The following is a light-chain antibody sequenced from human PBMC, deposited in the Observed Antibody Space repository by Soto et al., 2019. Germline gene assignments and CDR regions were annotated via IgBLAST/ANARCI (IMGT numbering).Light chain of an antibody. V-gene: IGKV3-15*01. J-gene: IGKJ1*01. CDR3: QQYNNWPPLT. Sequence: EVVLTQSPGTLSVSPGEGATLSCRASQSVSGELAWYQQKPGQPPRLLIYATSTRAAGVPARFSGSGSGTEFTFTISRLQAEAFAVYYGQQYNNWPPLTCGQGTKVEIK. CDR1: QSVSGE. CDR2: ATS.